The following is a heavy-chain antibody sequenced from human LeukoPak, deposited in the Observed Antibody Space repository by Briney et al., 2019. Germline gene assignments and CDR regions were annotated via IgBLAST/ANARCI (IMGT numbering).Heavy chain of an antibody. V-gene: IGHV1-46*01. Sequence: ASVKVSCKASGYTFTSYYMHWVRQAPGQGLGGLGIINPIGGSTSYAQKFQGRVTMTRDTSTSTVYMELSSLRSEDTAVYYCASLPGVRLYSSSSGAFDYWGQGTLVTVSS. J-gene: IGHJ4*02. CDR3: ASLPGVRLYSSSSGAFDY. CDR1: GYTFTSYY. CDR2: INPIGGST. D-gene: IGHD6-6*01.